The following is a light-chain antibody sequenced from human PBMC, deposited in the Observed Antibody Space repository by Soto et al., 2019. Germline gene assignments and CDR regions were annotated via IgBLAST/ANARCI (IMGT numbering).Light chain of an antibody. CDR2: GAS. CDR1: QSVSSN. V-gene: IGKV3-15*01. J-gene: IGKJ1*01. CDR3: QQYNNWPGT. Sequence: EIVMTQSPATLSVSPGERATLSCRASQSVSSNLAWYQQKPAQAPRLLIYGASTRATGIPARLIGSGSGTEFTLTISSLQSADFAVYYCQQYNNWPGTFGQGTQVEIK.